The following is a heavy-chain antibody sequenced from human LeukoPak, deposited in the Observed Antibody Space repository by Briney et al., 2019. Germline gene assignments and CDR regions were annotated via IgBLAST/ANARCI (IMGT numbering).Heavy chain of an antibody. J-gene: IGHJ4*02. Sequence: GGTLRLSCAASGFTVSSNYMSWVRQAPGKGLEWVSIIYSAGSRYYADSLRGRFTISRDDSKNTMSLQMNSLRVEDSAVYYCASGGLGVRKFYSDPFHYWGQGTLVTVSS. CDR3: ASGGLGVRKFYSDPFHY. CDR2: IYSAGSR. V-gene: IGHV3-53*01. CDR1: GFTVSSNY. D-gene: IGHD2-15*01.